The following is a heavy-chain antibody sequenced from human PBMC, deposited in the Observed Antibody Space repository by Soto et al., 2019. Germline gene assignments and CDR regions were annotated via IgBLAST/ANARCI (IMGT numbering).Heavy chain of an antibody. V-gene: IGHV1-69*08. D-gene: IGHD2-2*01. CDR1: GGTFSRYS. Sequence: QVQLVQSGAEVKKPGSSVKVSCKASGGTFSRYSITWVRQAPGHGLEWIGRIIPIFGIASYAQKFQGRVTITADESTGXAXMXXSSLRSDDTAVYYCAREDRDRETGLVPAAIDGMDVWGQGPTVTVSS. CDR3: AREDRDRETGLVPAAIDGMDV. CDR2: IIPIFGIA. J-gene: IGHJ6*02.